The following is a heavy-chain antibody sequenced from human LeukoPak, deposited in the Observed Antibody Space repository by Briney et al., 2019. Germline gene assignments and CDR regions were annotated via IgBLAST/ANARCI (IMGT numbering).Heavy chain of an antibody. Sequence: GGSLRLSCAASGFTFSSYAMSWVRQAPGKGLQWVSVISTSGGSTYYADSVKGRFTISRDNSKNTLYLQMNSLRAEDTAVYYCAKVRFGVTARYYFDYWGQGTLVTVSS. CDR3: AKVRFGVTARYYFDY. CDR2: ISTSGGST. CDR1: GFTFSSYA. J-gene: IGHJ4*02. D-gene: IGHD3-10*01. V-gene: IGHV3-23*01.